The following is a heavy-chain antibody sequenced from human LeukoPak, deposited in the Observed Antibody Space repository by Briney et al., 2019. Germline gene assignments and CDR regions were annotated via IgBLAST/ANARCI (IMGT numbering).Heavy chain of an antibody. CDR3: ARFVVVRGPMEYYYYYMDV. J-gene: IGHJ6*03. CDR1: GYTFTGYY. V-gene: IGHV1-2*02. CDR2: INPNSGGT. D-gene: IGHD2-2*01. Sequence: GASVKVSCKASGYTFTGYYMHWVRQAPGQGLEWMGWINPNSGGTNYAQKFQGRVTMTRDTSISTAYMELSRLRSDDTAVYYCARFVVVRGPMEYYYYYMDVWGRGTTVIVS.